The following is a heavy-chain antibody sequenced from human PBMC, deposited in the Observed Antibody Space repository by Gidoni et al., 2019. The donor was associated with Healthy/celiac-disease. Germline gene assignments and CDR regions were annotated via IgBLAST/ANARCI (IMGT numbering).Heavy chain of an antibody. CDR2: IYYSGST. V-gene: IGHV4-39*01. CDR3: ARSPTYYYDSSGYDDAFDI. J-gene: IGHJ3*02. Sequence: QLQLQESGPGLVTPSETLSLPCTVSGAPISSSSYSWGWIRQPPGKGLEWIGSIYYSGSTYYNPSLKSRVTISVDTSKNQFSLKLSSVTAADTAVYYCARSPTYYYDSSGYDDAFDIWGQGTMVTVSS. D-gene: IGHD3-22*01. CDR1: GAPISSSSYS.